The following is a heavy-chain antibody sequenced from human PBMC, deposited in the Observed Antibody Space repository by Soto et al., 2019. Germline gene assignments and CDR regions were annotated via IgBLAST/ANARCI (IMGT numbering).Heavy chain of an antibody. Sequence: GGSLRLSCATSGFTFHDYAMSWIRQAPGKGLEWLSHISPKSTYRNYADSVKGRFTISRDNTKSSLFLQMNSLGVEDTAVYYCARGGGGGLFEHWGQGVLVTVSS. CDR2: ISPKSTYR. D-gene: IGHD2-21*01. CDR1: GFTFHDYA. J-gene: IGHJ4*02. CDR3: ARGGGGGLFEH. V-gene: IGHV3-11*06.